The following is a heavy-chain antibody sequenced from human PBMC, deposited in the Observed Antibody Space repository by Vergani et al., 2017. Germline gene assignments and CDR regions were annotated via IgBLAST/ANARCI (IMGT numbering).Heavy chain of an antibody. CDR1: GGSISSYY. V-gene: IGHV4-59*01. CDR3: AKAVTPSAIIVAGNFDY. D-gene: IGHD3-22*01. Sequence: QVQLQESGPGLVKPSETLSLTCTVSGGSISSYYWSWIRQPPGKGLEWIGYIYYSGSTNYNPTLKIRVTISVDTSKNQFSLKLRSVTAADTAVYYCAKAVTPSAIIVAGNFDYWGQGTLVTVSS. J-gene: IGHJ4*02. CDR2: IYYSGST.